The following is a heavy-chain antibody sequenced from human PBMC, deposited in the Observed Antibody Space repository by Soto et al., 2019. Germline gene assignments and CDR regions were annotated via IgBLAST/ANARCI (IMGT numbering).Heavy chain of an antibody. CDR2: INHSGST. D-gene: IGHD7-27*01. Sequence: QVQLQQWGAGLLKPSETLSLPCAVYGGSFSGYYWNWIRQPPGKGLEWIGEINHSGSTNYNPSLKRRVTLSVDTSKNQFSLKLSSVTAADTAVYYCARGWGRIFDYWGQGTLVTVSS. V-gene: IGHV4-34*01. J-gene: IGHJ4*02. CDR3: ARGWGRIFDY. CDR1: GGSFSGYY.